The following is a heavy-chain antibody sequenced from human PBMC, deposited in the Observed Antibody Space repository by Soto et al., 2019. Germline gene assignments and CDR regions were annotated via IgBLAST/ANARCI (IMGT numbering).Heavy chain of an antibody. CDR3: VPYCSDGECYTNLHS. V-gene: IGHV3-73*01. CDR2: IRTTVNNYAT. J-gene: IGHJ4*02. Sequence: GGSLRLSCTASGITFSGSVIYWVRQASGKGLEWLGRIRTTVNNYATTYAASVQGRFTVSRDDSKNTAYLQMSSLKTEDTAVYYCVPYCSDGECYTNLHSWGQGTLVTVSS. D-gene: IGHD2-8*01. CDR1: GITFSGSV.